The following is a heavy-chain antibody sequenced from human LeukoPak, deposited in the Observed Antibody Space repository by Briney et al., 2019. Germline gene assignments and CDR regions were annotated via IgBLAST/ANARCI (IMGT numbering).Heavy chain of an antibody. CDR1: GFTFSSYG. CDR3: ARDRAHSYIAAAGVDY. V-gene: IGHV3-30*19. CDR2: ISYDGSNK. Sequence: PGRSLRLSCAASGFTFSSYGMHWVRQAPGKGLEWVAVISYDGSNKYYADSVTGRFTISRDNSKNTLYLQMNSLRAEDTAVYYCARDRAHSYIAAAGVDYWGQGTLVTVSS. D-gene: IGHD6-13*01. J-gene: IGHJ4*02.